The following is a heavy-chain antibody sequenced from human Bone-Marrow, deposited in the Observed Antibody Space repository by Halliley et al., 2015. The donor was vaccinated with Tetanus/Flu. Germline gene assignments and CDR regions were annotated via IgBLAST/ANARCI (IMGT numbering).Heavy chain of an antibody. V-gene: IGHV4-61*07. Sequence: LEWIGYVYYSGVAYSSPSLKSRVTISIDTSSNQFSLRLRSVPASDTAVYYCARRRLAVGLDLWGQGTLVTISS. CDR3: ARRRLAVGLDL. CDR2: VYYSGVA. J-gene: IGHJ5*02. D-gene: IGHD6-6*01.